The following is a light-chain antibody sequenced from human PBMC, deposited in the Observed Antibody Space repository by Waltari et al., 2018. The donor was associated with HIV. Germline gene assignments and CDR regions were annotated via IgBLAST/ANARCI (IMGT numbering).Light chain of an antibody. V-gene: IGKV4-1*01. CDR1: QSLLYTSKNNNY. Sequence: DIVMTQSPDSLALSLGERATINCKSSQSLLYTSKNNNYLYLAWYHQKPGQPPKLLIYWASTREFGVPDRFSGSGSGTDFTLTISSLQAEDVAVYYCQQYYSAPLTFGQGTRLEIK. J-gene: IGKJ5*01. CDR2: WAS. CDR3: QQYYSAPLT.